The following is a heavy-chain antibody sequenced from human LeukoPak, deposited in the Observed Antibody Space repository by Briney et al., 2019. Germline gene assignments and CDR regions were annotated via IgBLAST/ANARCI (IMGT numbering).Heavy chain of an antibody. J-gene: IGHJ4*02. Sequence: GRSLRLSCAASGYTFTSYAMNWVRQAPGQGLEWMGWINTNTGNPTYAQGFTGRFVFSLDTSVSTAYLQISSLKAEDTAVYYCARDQQQLVSLIFDYWGQGTLVTVSS. D-gene: IGHD6-13*01. CDR3: ARDQQQLVSLIFDY. CDR2: INTNTGNP. CDR1: GYTFTSYA. V-gene: IGHV7-4-1*02.